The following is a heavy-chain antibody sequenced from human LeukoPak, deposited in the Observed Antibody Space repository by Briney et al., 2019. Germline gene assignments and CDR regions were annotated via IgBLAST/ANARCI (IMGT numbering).Heavy chain of an antibody. J-gene: IGHJ4*02. V-gene: IGHV3-21*04. CDR2: ISSSSSYI. D-gene: IGHD3-10*01. Sequence: PGGSLKLSCAASGFTFSSYSMNWVRQAPGKGLEWVSSISSSSSYIYYADSVKGRFTISRGNSKNTLYLQMNSLRAEDTAVYYCAKELVLLWFGTNDYWGQGTLVTVSS. CDR3: AKELVLLWFGTNDY. CDR1: GFTFSSYS.